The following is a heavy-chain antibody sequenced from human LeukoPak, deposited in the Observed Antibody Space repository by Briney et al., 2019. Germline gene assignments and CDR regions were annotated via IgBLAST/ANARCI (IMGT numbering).Heavy chain of an antibody. CDR1: GFTFSGYG. J-gene: IGHJ6*03. D-gene: IGHD3-10*01. CDR3: AGLTSYYFYMDV. CDR2: VRYDSSNK. Sequence: GGSLRLSCGASGFTFSGYGMHWVRQAPGKGLEWVAFVRYDSSNKYYADSVKGRFTISRDNSKNTLYLQMNSLRAEDTAVYYCAGLTSYYFYMDVWGKGTTVTISS. V-gene: IGHV3-30*02.